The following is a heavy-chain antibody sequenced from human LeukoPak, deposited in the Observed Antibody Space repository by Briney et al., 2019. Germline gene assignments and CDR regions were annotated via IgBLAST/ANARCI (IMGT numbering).Heavy chain of an antibody. CDR2: IIPHSGDT. D-gene: IGHD3-9*01. J-gene: IGHJ4*02. CDR1: GYTFTGYY. V-gene: IGHV1-2*02. Sequence: ASVKVSCKAPGYTFTGYYMQWVRQAPGQGLEWMGWIIPHSGDTTYAQKFQGRVTMTRDTSISTAYMELSRLTSGDTAVYYCARGDHGYYDILTAFFVYWGQGTLVIVSS. CDR3: ARGDHGYYDILTAFFVY.